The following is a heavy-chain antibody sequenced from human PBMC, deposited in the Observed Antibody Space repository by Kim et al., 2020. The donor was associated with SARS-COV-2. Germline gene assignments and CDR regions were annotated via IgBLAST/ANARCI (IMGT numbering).Heavy chain of an antibody. CDR2: IIPIFGTA. J-gene: IGHJ4*02. CDR3: ARDGWGYDSSGYHYFDY. D-gene: IGHD3-22*01. CDR1: GGTFSSYA. Sequence: SVKVSCKASGGTFSSYAISWVRQAPGQGLEWMGGIIPIFGTANYAQKFQGRVTITADESTSTAYMELSSLRSEDTAVYYCARDGWGYDSSGYHYFDYWGQGTLVTVSS. V-gene: IGHV1-69*13.